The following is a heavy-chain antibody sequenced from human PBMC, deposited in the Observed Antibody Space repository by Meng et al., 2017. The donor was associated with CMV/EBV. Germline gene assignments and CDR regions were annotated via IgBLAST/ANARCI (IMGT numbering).Heavy chain of an antibody. CDR3: ARDLMKCSSTSCANWFDP. V-gene: IGHV4-4*07. D-gene: IGHD2-2*01. J-gene: IGHJ5*02. Sequence: QVQLQAPCPGLVKTSETLYRPCTVSGGSISSYSWSWNRQPAGKGLEWIGRIYTSGSTKYNPSLESLVTMSVDTSQNQFSLKLRSVTAADTAVYYCARDLMKCSSTSCANWFDPWGQGTLVTVSS. CDR1: GGSISSYS. CDR2: IYTSGST.